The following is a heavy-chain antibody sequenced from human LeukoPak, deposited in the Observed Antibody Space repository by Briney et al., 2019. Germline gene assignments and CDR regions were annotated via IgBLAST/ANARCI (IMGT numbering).Heavy chain of an antibody. J-gene: IGHJ6*03. D-gene: IGHD6-13*01. CDR1: GFTFSSYG. CDR3: AKDAAAAGTYYMDV. CDR2: IWYDGSNK. V-gene: IGHV3-33*06. Sequence: GRSLRLSCAASGFTFSSYGMHWVRQAPGKGLEWVAVIWYDGSNKYYADSVKGRSTISRDNSKNTLYLQMNSLRAEDTAVYYCAKDAAAAGTYYMDVWGKGTTVTVSS.